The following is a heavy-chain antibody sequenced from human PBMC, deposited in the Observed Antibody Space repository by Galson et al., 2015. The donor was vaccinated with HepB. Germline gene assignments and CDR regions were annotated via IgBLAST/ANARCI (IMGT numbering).Heavy chain of an antibody. CDR1: GGTFSSYA. D-gene: IGHD4-17*01. J-gene: IGHJ5*02. CDR3: TTELRARGWFDP. Sequence: KVSCKASGGTFSSYAISWVRQAPGQGLEWMGGIIPIFGTANYAQKFQGRVTITADESTSTAYMELSSLRSEDTAVYYCTTELRARGWFDPWGQGTLVTVSS. CDR2: IIPIFGTA. V-gene: IGHV1-69*01.